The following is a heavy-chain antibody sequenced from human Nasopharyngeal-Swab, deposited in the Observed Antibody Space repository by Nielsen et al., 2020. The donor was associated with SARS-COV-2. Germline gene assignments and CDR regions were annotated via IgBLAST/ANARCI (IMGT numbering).Heavy chain of an antibody. CDR1: GFNFNYYS. J-gene: IGHJ3*02. V-gene: IGHV3-48*04. CDR2: ISSSGSIA. D-gene: IGHD5-18*01. CDR3: VRDGALIQLWLLPHALDI. Sequence: GESLKISCAASGFNFNYYSMNWVRQAPGKGLEWVSFISSSGSIAYYADSVKGRFTISRDNANNSLYLQMNSLRADDTAVYYCVRDGALIQLWLLPHALDIWGQGTLVTVSS.